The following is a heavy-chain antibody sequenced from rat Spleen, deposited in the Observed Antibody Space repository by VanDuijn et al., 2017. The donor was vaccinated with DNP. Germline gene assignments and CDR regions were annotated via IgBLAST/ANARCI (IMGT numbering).Heavy chain of an antibody. J-gene: IGHJ2*01. CDR2: IWSGGNT. V-gene: IGHV2-30*01. CDR3: AGLYYSGDY. D-gene: IGHD1-1*01. CDR1: GFSLTSYN. Sequence: QVHLKESGPGLVQPSQTLSLTCTVSGFSLTSYNVHWVRQPIGKGLEWMAVIWSGGNTDYNSALKSRLSINRDTSKSQVFLKKNSLQTEDTAMYFCAGLYYSGDYWGQGVMVTVSS.